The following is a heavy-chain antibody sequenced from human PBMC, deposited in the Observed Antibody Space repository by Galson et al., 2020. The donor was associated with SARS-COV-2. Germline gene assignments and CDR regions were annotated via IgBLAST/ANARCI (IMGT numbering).Heavy chain of an antibody. V-gene: IGHV1-8*01. CDR3: ARTLSDPGGGVFDY. D-gene: IGHD3-16*01. CDR2: MNPDTGTA. CDR1: GYTFSNYD. Sequence: ASVKVSCKASGYTFSNYDINWVRQATGQGLQWMGWMNPDTGTAVYAQTFQGRLTISKDTSITTTYMELTGLRPEDTAIYYCARTLSDPGGGVFDYWGQGALVTVSS. J-gene: IGHJ4*02.